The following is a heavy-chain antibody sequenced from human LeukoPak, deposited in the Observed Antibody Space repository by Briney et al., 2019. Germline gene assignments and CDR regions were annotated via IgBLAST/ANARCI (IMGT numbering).Heavy chain of an antibody. CDR1: GYSISSGYY. CDR3: ARPEWELGLRAFDI. Sequence: SETLSLTCTVSGYSISSGYYWGWIRQPPGKGLEWIGSIYHSGSTYYNPSLKSRVTISVDTSKNQFSLKLSSVTAADTAVYYCARPEWELGLRAFDIWGQGTMVTVSS. CDR2: IYHSGST. D-gene: IGHD1-26*01. J-gene: IGHJ3*02. V-gene: IGHV4-38-2*02.